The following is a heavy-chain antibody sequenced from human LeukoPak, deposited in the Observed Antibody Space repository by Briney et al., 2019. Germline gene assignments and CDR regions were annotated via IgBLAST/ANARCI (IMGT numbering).Heavy chain of an antibody. J-gene: IGHJ6*03. V-gene: IGHV4-34*01. CDR1: GGSFSHYY. CDR2: INDGGTI. CDR3: ARRWNYGRNYYIDV. Sequence: SKTLSLTCAVYGGSFSHYYWSWIRQSPRMGLEWIAEINDGGTINYNPSLMSRVTISLDKSKNQFSLKLSSATAADTAVYYCARRWNYGRNYYIDVWGKGATVSVSS. D-gene: IGHD1-7*01.